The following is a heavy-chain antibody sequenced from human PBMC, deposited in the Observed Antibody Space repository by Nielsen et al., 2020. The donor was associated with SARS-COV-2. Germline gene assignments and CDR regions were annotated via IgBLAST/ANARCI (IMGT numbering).Heavy chain of an antibody. Sequence: GESLKISCAASGFNFRDYYMTWIRQAPGKGLEWISRINREGYTRDYADSVKGRFTISRDNAANTLSLQMRSLRAEDTAVYFCIRAGTYNYGLAYWGQGVLVKVSS. D-gene: IGHD5-18*01. CDR1: GFNFRDYY. V-gene: IGHV3-74*01. CDR3: IRAGTYNYGLAY. J-gene: IGHJ4*02. CDR2: INREGYTR.